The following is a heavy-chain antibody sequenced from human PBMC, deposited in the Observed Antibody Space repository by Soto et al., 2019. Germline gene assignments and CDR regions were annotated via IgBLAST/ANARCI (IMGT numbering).Heavy chain of an antibody. CDR2: IIPFIGTA. J-gene: IGHJ6*02. CDR3: ARVVMTTVPASYYYGMDV. V-gene: IGHV1-69*18. CDR1: GGTFSSYA. Sequence: QVQLVQSGAEVKKPGSSVPVSCKASGGTFSSYAISWVRQAPGQGLEWMGRIIPFIGTANNAQKFQGRVTITGEASTRTAYMELTSRSSEETAVYYCARVVMTTVPASYYYGMDVWGQGTTVTVSS. D-gene: IGHD4-4*01.